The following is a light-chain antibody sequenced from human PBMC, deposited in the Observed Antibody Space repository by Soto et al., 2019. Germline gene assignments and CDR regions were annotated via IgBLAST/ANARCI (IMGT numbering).Light chain of an antibody. J-gene: IGKJ1*01. CDR3: QQRSNWPRT. V-gene: IGKV3-11*01. CDR1: QSVSSY. CDR2: DAS. Sequence: IVLTQSPGTLSLSPEERATLSCLARQSVSSYLAWHQQKPGQAPRLLIYDASNRATGIPARFSGSGSGTDFTLTISSLEPEDFAVYYCQQRSNWPRTSVQGTKADI.